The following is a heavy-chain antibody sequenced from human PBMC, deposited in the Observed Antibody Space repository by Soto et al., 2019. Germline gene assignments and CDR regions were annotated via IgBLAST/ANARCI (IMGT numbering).Heavy chain of an antibody. CDR1: GFTFSSYE. Sequence: VQLVESGGDLVQPGGSLRLSCAASGFTFSSYEMNWVRQAPGKGLEWVSYISSTGTSMDYAQSVRGRFTISRDNAKNSLFLQLNSPRDEDTAVYYCARETHFIDYWGQGTLVSVSA. CDR2: ISSTGTSM. J-gene: IGHJ4*02. CDR3: ARETHFIDY. V-gene: IGHV3-48*03.